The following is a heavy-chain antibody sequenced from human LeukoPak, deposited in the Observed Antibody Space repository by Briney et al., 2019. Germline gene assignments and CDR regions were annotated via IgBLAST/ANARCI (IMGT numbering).Heavy chain of an antibody. Sequence: GGSLRLSCAASGFTFSSYAMSWVRQAPGKGPEWLSYISSRSDDIYYAESLKGRFAISRDNAKNSLFLQMDNLRDEDTGIYFCARGMPTRTFDLWGQGTLVTVSS. CDR2: ISSRSDDI. CDR3: ARGMPTRTFDL. V-gene: IGHV3-21*04. CDR1: GFTFSSYA. J-gene: IGHJ4*02. D-gene: IGHD1-14*01.